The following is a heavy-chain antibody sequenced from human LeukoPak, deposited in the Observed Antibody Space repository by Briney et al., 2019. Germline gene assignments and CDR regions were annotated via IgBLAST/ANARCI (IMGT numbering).Heavy chain of an antibody. V-gene: IGHV4-38-2*02. J-gene: IGHJ4*02. Sequence: SETLSLTCTVSGYSISSGYYWGWIRQPPGKGLEWIGNIYHSGSTYYNPSLKSRVTISVDTSRNQFSLKLSSVTAADTAMYYCARSFDYVWGSYRGSFDYWGQGTLVTVSS. CDR3: ARSFDYVWGSYRGSFDY. CDR1: GYSISSGYY. D-gene: IGHD3-16*02. CDR2: IYHSGST.